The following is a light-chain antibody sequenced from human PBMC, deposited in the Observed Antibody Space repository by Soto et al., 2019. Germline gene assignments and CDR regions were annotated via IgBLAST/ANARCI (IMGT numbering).Light chain of an antibody. J-gene: IGKJ5*01. CDR3: QQLNSYPLT. CDR1: QSVSSSH. CDR2: GAS. Sequence: EIVLTQSPATLSLSPGERATLSCRASQSVSSSHLAWYQHKPGQAPRLLIYGASSRATGIPARVSGSGSGTDFTLTIGSLQSDDVGVYYCQQLNSYPLTFGQGTRLEIK. V-gene: IGKV3D-7*01.